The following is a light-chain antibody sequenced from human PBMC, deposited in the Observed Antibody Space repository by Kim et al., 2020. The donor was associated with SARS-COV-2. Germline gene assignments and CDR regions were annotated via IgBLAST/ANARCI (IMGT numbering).Light chain of an antibody. CDR2: GAS. CDR3: QQYGNSALT. V-gene: IGKV3-20*01. J-gene: IGKJ4*01. CDR1: RNVGSSS. Sequence: APGEETAPPCRRGRNVGSSSLGWYQQKPGQAPRLLIYGASSRATGIPDRFSGSGSGTDFTLTISRLESEDFAVYYCQQYGNSALTFGRGTKVDIK.